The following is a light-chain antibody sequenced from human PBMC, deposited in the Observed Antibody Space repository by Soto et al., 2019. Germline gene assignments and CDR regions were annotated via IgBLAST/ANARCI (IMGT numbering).Light chain of an antibody. CDR3: QQSYSTPYT. CDR1: QRITDY. CDR2: AAS. V-gene: IGKV1-39*01. Sequence: DIQMTQSPSSLSASVGDRVTITCRTSQRITDYLNWYQQKPGNAPKLLIYAASSLQSEFPSRFSGSGSGTDFTLTIIDLQPEDFATYYCQQSYSTPYTFGQVTTLEIK. J-gene: IGKJ2*01.